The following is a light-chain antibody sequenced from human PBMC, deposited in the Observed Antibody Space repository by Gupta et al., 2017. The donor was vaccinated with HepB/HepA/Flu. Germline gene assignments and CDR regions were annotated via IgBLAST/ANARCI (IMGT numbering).Light chain of an antibody. V-gene: IGKV1-39*01. CDR3: QETDDTPRT. CDR1: QSISSY. Sequence: DIQMTQSPSSLSASVGDRVTITCRASQSISSYLNWYQQKPGKAPELLIYAASTLQTGVPSRFSGSGSGTDFTLTVSSLQPEDFATYYCQETDDTPRTFGGGTKAEIK. J-gene: IGKJ4*01. CDR2: AAS.